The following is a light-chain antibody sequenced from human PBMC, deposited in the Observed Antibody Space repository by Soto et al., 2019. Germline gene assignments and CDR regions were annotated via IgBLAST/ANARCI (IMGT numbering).Light chain of an antibody. CDR1: QSVSID. Sequence: EIVMTQSPATLSVSPGERATLSSRASQSVSIDLAWYXXTHGQAPRLLIYGASTRATGIPVRFSGSASGTELTITISSLQSEDFKVYYCQQYNKWPLTFGQGTKVDNK. CDR3: QQYNKWPLT. CDR2: GAS. J-gene: IGKJ1*01. V-gene: IGKV3-15*01.